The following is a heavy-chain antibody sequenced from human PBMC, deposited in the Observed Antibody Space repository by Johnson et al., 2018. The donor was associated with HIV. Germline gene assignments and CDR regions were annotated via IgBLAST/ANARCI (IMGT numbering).Heavy chain of an antibody. J-gene: IGHJ3*02. D-gene: IGHD1-1*01. Sequence: VQLVESGGGLIQPGGSLRLSCAASGFTVSSNYMSWVRQAPGKGLEWVSAIGTAGSTYYADSVKGRFTISRDNSKNTLYLQMNSLRGEDTALYYCARANDLSAFDIWGQGTMVTVSS. CDR1: GFTVSSNY. V-gene: IGHV3-53*01. CDR3: ARANDLSAFDI. CDR2: IGTAGST.